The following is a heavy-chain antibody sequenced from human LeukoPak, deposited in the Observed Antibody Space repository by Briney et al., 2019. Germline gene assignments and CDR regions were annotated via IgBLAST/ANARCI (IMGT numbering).Heavy chain of an antibody. D-gene: IGHD3-10*01. CDR3: AKALRYGSGSFGDYFDY. Sequence: GGSLRLSCVASGWPLSNHWMHWVRQVPGQGLVWVARIISDGSSISYADSVKGRFTISRDNSKNTLYLQMNSLRAEDTAVYYCAKALRYGSGSFGDYFDYWGQGTLVTVSS. J-gene: IGHJ4*02. V-gene: IGHV3-74*01. CDR2: IISDGSSI. CDR1: GWPLSNHW.